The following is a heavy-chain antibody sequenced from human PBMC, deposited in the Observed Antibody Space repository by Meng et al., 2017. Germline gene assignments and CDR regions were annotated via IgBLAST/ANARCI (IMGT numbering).Heavy chain of an antibody. J-gene: IGHJ4*02. CDR2: IIPIFGTA. CDR3: AVTYYYDSSGYYYNFDY. D-gene: IGHD3-22*01. CDR1: GCTFSSYA. Sequence: QVQRVQAGAEVKKPGSSVKVSCKASGCTFSSYAISWVRQAPGQGLEWMGGIIPIFGTANYAQKFQGRVTITADKSTSTAYMELSSLRSEDTAVYYCAVTYYYDSSGYYYNFDYWGQGTLVTVSS. V-gene: IGHV1-69*06.